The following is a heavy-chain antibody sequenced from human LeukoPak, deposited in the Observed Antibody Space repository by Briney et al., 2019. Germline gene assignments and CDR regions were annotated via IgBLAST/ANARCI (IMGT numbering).Heavy chain of an antibody. D-gene: IGHD6-13*01. J-gene: IGHJ4*02. V-gene: IGHV3-33*06. CDR3: AKVVQYTASTGTGLDY. Sequence: TGGSLRLSCAASGFIFSNYGMHWVRQAPGKGLDWVAVIWYDGSYIYYADSVKGRFTISRDNSKNTLYLQMNSLRAEDTAIYYCAKVVQYTASTGTGLDYWGQGTLVTVSS. CDR1: GFIFSNYG. CDR2: IWYDGSYI.